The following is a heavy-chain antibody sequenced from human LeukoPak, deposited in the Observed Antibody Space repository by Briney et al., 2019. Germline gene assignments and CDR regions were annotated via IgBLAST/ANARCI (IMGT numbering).Heavy chain of an antibody. D-gene: IGHD6-13*01. CDR1: GFTFSSYG. CDR3: AKGRAAAAFLDAFDT. Sequence: GGSLRLSCAASGFTFSSYGMHWVRQAPGKGLEWVAFIRYDGSNKYYADSVKGRFTISRDNSKNTLYLQMNSLRAEDTAVYYCAKGRAAAAFLDAFDTWGQGTMVTVSS. V-gene: IGHV3-30*02. CDR2: IRYDGSNK. J-gene: IGHJ3*02.